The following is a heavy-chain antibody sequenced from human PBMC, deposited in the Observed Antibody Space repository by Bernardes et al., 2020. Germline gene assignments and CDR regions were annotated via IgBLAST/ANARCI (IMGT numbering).Heavy chain of an antibody. CDR2: IKQDGSEK. Sequence: GGSLRLSCAASGFTFSSYWMSWVRQAPGKGLEWVANIKQDGSEKYYVDSVKGRFTISRDNAKNSLYLQMNSLRAEDTAVYYCARAILARGYCSSTSCYAGFLFWGKGTTVTVSS. CDR3: ARAILARGYCSSTSCYAGFLF. V-gene: IGHV3-7*01. J-gene: IGHJ6*04. CDR1: GFTFSSYW. D-gene: IGHD2-2*01.